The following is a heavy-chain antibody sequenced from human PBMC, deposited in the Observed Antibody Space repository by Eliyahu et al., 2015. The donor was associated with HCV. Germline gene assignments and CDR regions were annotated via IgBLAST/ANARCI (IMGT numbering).Heavy chain of an antibody. V-gene: IGHV3-21*01. J-gene: IGHJ4*02. Sequence: EVQLVESGGGLVKPGGSLRLSCAASGFTFSSYSMNWVRQAPGKGLGWVSSISSSSSYIYYADSVKGRFTISRDNAKNSLYLQMNTLRAEDTAVYYCARGDENGSGFDYWGQGTLVTVSS. CDR1: GFTFSSYS. CDR3: ARGDENGSGFDY. D-gene: IGHD3-10*01. CDR2: ISSSSSYI.